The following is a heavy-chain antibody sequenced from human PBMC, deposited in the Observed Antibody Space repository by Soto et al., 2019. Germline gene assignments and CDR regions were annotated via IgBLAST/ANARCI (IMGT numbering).Heavy chain of an antibody. CDR3: ARVVGFGEPRDY. CDR2: INPSGGST. J-gene: IGHJ4*02. CDR1: GYTFTSYY. Sequence: QVQLVQSGAEVKKPGASVKVSCKASGYTFTSYYMHWVRQAPGQGLEWMGIINPSGGSTSYAQKFRGRVTMTRDTSTSTGYMELSSLRSEDTAVYYCARVVGFGEPRDYWGQGTLVTVSS. V-gene: IGHV1-46*01. D-gene: IGHD3-10*01.